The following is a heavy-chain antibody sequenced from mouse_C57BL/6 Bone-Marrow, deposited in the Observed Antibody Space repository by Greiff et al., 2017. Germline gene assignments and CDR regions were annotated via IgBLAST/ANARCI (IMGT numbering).Heavy chain of an antibody. CDR3: ARLGHWYFDV. D-gene: IGHD4-1*01. Sequence: EVQGVESGGGLVKPGGSLKLSCAASGFTFSSYAMSWVRQTPEKRLEWVATISDGGSYTYYPDNVKGRFTISRDNAKNNLYLQMSHLKSEDTAMYYCARLGHWYFDVWGTGTTVTVFS. CDR2: ISDGGSYT. J-gene: IGHJ1*03. CDR1: GFTFSSYA. V-gene: IGHV5-4*01.